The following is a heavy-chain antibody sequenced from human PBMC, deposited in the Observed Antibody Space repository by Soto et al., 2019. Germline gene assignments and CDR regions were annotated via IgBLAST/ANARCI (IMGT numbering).Heavy chain of an antibody. D-gene: IGHD1-7*01. CDR2: IYYSGST. J-gene: IGHJ5*02. Sequence: SETLSLTCTVSGGSISSGGYYWSWIRQHPGKGLEWIGYIYYSGSTYYNPALKSRVTISVDTSNNQFSLKLSSVTAADTAVYYCARDSGYNWNYGNWCDPWGQGTLVTSPQ. CDR1: GGSISSGGYY. V-gene: IGHV4-31*03. CDR3: ARDSGYNWNYGNWCDP.